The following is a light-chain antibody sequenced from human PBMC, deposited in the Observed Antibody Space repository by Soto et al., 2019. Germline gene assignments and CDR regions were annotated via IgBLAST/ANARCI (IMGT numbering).Light chain of an antibody. Sequence: EIVMTQSPATLSVSPGVGATLSCRASQSVNSDLAWYQQKPGQAPRLLIYDAFTRATGIPARFSGSGSGTEFTPTISSLQSEDSAVYYCQQYFNWSPLTFGGGTKVEI. J-gene: IGKJ4*01. CDR2: DAF. CDR1: QSVNSD. CDR3: QQYFNWSPLT. V-gene: IGKV3-15*01.